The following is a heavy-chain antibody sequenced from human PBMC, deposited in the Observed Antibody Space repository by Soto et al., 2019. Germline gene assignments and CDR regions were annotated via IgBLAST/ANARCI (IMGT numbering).Heavy chain of an antibody. CDR3: AREGGSYGYFDY. Sequence: SETLSLTCTVSGGSISSGGYYWSWIRQHPGKGLEWIGYIYYSGSTYYNPSLKSRVTISVDTSKNQFSLKLSSVTAADTAVYYCAREGGSYGYFDYWGQVTLVTFSS. D-gene: IGHD1-26*01. CDR1: GGSISSGGYY. J-gene: IGHJ4*02. V-gene: IGHV4-31*02. CDR2: IYYSGST.